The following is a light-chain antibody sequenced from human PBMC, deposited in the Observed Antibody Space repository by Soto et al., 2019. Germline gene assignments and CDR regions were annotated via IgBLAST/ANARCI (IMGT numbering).Light chain of an antibody. CDR2: GAS. CDR3: QQYHIYSGT. V-gene: IGKV3-15*01. J-gene: IGKJ1*01. CDR1: QSVSSD. Sequence: EIVMTQSPATLSVSPGERATLSCRASQSVSSDLAWYHQKPGQAPRLLIYGASTRATGIPARFSGSGSGTEFTLTINSLQPDDFATYYCQQYHIYSGTFGQGTKVDIK.